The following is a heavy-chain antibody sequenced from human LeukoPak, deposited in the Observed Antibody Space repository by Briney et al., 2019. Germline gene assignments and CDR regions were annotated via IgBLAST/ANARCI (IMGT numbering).Heavy chain of an antibody. CDR3: AKNLGGYFDY. Sequence: PGGSLRLSCAASGFTFSSYAMSWVRQAPGKGLSWVTGISGSGGSTYYADSVKGRFTISRDNSKNTLYLQMNSLRAEDTAVYYCAKNLGGYFDYWGQGTLVTVSS. J-gene: IGHJ4*02. V-gene: IGHV3-23*01. D-gene: IGHD6-13*01. CDR2: ISGSGGST. CDR1: GFTFSSYA.